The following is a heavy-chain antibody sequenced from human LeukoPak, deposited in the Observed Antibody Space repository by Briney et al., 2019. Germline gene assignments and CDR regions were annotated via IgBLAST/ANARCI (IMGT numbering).Heavy chain of an antibody. J-gene: IGHJ4*02. CDR2: IKQDGSEK. V-gene: IGHV3-7*01. Sequence: GGSLRLSCAASGFTFSSYWMTWVRQAPGKGLECVANIKQDGSEKYYVDSVKGRFTTSRDNAKNSLYLQMNSLRAEDTAVYYCARDYTGGWNDYWGQGTLVTVSS. CDR3: ARDYTGGWNDY. CDR1: GFTFSSYW. D-gene: IGHD7-27*01.